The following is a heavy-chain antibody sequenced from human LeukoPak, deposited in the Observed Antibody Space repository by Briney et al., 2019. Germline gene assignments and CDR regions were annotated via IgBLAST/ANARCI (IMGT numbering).Heavy chain of an antibody. D-gene: IGHD1-26*01. V-gene: IGHV3-7*01. CDR2: INQDGSVE. CDR1: GFTFSSNW. J-gene: IGHJ4*02. Sequence: GGSLRLSCAASGFTFSSNWMSWVRQAPGKRLEWVANINQDGSVEHYVDSVKGRLTISRDNAKNSLYLQMNSLRAEDTAVYYCARTDSGNLGYFDYWGQGTLVSVSS. CDR3: ARTDSGNLGYFDY.